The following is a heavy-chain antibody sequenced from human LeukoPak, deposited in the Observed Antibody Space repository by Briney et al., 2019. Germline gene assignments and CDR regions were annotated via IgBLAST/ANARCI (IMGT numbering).Heavy chain of an antibody. CDR3: ARVYYGSGSLHYYYHYMDV. J-gene: IGHJ6*03. D-gene: IGHD3-10*01. V-gene: IGHV3-53*01. CDR1: GFTVTRNY. CDR2: TYSGGRT. Sequence: GRSLRLSCAASGFTVTRNYMTWVRQAPGKGLEWVSVTYSGGRTYYEDSVKGRFTISRDNSKNTLYLQMNSLRAEDTAVYYCARVYYGSGSLHYYYHYMDVWGKGTTVTISS.